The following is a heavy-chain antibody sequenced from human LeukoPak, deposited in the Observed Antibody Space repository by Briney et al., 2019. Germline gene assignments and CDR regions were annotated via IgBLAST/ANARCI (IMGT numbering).Heavy chain of an antibody. J-gene: IGHJ5*02. CDR3: AHKPAQKNYFDP. Sequence: GPTLVNPTQTLTLTCTFSGFSLSAPQVAVGWIRQPPGKALEVLALTYWGDDKRFSSSLRSRLTITSDASKNQVVLTVANLDPVDTATYYCAHKPAQKNYFDPWGQGTLVTDSS. V-gene: IGHV2-5*02. CDR2: TYWGDDK. D-gene: IGHD1-7*01. CDR1: GFSLSAPQVA.